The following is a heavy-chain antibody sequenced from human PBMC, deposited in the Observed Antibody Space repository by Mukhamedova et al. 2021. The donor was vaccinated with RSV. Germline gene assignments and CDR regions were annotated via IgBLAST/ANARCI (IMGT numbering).Heavy chain of an antibody. CDR2: MYYSGNS. V-gene: IGHV4-59*09. Sequence: LGYMYYSGNSDYHPSLESRVTISIDSSNNQISLHLTSVTAADTAVYYCVRGTNWYFDLWGRCTLDTVSS. J-gene: IGHJ2*01. CDR3: VRGTNWYFDL.